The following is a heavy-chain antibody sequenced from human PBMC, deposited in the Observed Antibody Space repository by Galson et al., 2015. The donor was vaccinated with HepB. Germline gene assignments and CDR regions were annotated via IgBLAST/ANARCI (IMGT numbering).Heavy chain of an antibody. D-gene: IGHD1-26*01. CDR2: IYSGGST. V-gene: IGHV3-66*01. CDR1: GFTVSSNY. Sequence: SLRLSCAASGFTVSSNYMSWVRQAPGKGLEWVSVIYSGGSTYYADSAKGRFTLSRDFFKNTLFLQMNSLRPEDTAMYYCATEGDTNTWYRYWGQGTLVTVSS. J-gene: IGHJ4*02. CDR3: ATEGDTNTWYRY.